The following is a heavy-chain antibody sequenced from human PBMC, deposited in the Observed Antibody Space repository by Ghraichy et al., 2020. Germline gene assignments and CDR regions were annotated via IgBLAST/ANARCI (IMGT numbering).Heavy chain of an antibody. J-gene: IGHJ4*02. CDR1: GGSISSSSYY. CDR2: IYYSGST. V-gene: IGHV4-39*01. Sequence: GSLRLSCTVSGGSISSSSYYWGWIRQPPGKGLEWIGSIYYSGSTYYNPSLKSRVTISVDTSKNQFSLKLSSVTAADTAVYYCARHYLLIGVAGTYFDYWGQGTLVTVSS. D-gene: IGHD6-19*01. CDR3: ARHYLLIGVAGTYFDY.